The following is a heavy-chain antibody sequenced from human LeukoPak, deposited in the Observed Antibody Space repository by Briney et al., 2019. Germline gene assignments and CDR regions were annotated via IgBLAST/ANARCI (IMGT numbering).Heavy chain of an antibody. CDR2: ISPSGGST. D-gene: IGHD5-24*01. CDR1: GYTVTSNY. J-gene: IGHJ5*02. V-gene: IGHV1-46*01. Sequence: ASVKVSCKAVGYTVTSNYMHSGRQAPGQRPKGWGVISPSGGSTTYAQKFQGRVTLTRDMSTSTDYLELSSLRSEDTAVYYGARDDSVRDEAWWFNPCGQGTLVTVSS. CDR3: ARDDSVRDEAWWFNP.